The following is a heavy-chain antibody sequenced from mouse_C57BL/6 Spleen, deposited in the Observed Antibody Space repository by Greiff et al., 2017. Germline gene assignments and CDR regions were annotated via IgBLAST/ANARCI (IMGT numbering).Heavy chain of an antibody. D-gene: IGHD1-1*01. Sequence: EVMLVESGGGLVKPGGSLKLSCAASGFTFSDYGMHWVRQAPEKGLEWVAYISCGSSTIYYADTVKGRFTIAKDNATNTLFLQMTSLKSEDTAMYYYARRVYYCSSCHYAMGYWGQGTTVTVSS. CDR2: ISCGSSTI. CDR1: GFTFSDYG. CDR3: ARRVYYCSSCHYAMGY. V-gene: IGHV5-17*01. J-gene: IGHJ4*01.